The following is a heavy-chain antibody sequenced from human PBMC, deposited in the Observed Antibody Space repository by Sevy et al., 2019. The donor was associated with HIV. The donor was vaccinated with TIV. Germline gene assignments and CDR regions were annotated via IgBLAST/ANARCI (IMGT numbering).Heavy chain of an antibody. CDR1: GFTFSSYW. D-gene: IGHD3-16*01. CDR2: IKQDGSEK. J-gene: IGHJ4*02. V-gene: IGHV3-7*01. CDR3: ARDGVMGSY. Sequence: GGSLRLSCAASGFTFSSYWMSWVRQAPGKGLVWVANIKQDGSEKNYVDSVKGRFTISRDNAKNSLYLQMNSLRADDTAVYYCARDGVMGSYWGQGTLVTVSS.